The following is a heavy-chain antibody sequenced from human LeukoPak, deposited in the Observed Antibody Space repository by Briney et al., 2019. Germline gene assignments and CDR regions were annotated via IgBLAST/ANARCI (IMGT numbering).Heavy chain of an antibody. CDR3: ARVTVGPHPLFDY. V-gene: IGHV1-18*01. Sequence: GASVKVSCKASGYNFTNYGITWVRQAPGQGLEWMGWISGYNGNTNYVQNLQGRVTMTTGTSTSTAFMELRYLRSDDTAVYYCARVTVGPHPLFDYWGQGTLLTVSS. J-gene: IGHJ4*02. D-gene: IGHD1-26*01. CDR1: GYNFTNYG. CDR2: ISGYNGNT.